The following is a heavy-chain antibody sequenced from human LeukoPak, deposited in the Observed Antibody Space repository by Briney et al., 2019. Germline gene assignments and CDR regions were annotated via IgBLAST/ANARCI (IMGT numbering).Heavy chain of an antibody. D-gene: IGHD6-13*01. CDR3: ARDLAAVGPEEDY. V-gene: IGHV1-2*02. CDR2: INPNSGGT. CDR1: GYTFTGYY. J-gene: IGHJ4*02. Sequence: VASVKVSCKASGYTFTGYYMHWVRQAPGQGLEWMGWINPNSGGTNYAQKFQGRVTMTRDTSISTAYMELSRLRSDDTAVYYCARDLAAVGPEEDYWGQGTLVTVSS.